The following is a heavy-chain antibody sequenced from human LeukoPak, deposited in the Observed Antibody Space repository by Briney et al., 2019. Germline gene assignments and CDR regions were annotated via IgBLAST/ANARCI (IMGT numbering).Heavy chain of an antibody. Sequence: SVKVSCKASGFTFSNSAIQWVRQARGQRLEWIGWIIVGSGKTHYAQNLQERITITRDMSTNTAYMELSSLRSDDTAVYYCAAELYSGSYGRCCSFAFWGQGTLVTVSS. J-gene: IGHJ4*02. D-gene: IGHD1-26*01. V-gene: IGHV1-58*02. CDR3: AAELYSGSYGRCCSFAF. CDR1: GFTFSNSA. CDR2: IIVGSGKT.